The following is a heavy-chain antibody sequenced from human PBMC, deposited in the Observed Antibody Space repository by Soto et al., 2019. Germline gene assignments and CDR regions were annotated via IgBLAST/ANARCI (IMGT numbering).Heavy chain of an antibody. D-gene: IGHD4-17*01. J-gene: IGHJ4*02. V-gene: IGHV4-39*01. Sequence: QQQLQESGPGLVKPSETLSLTCNVSGGSIRSSSYYWGWIRQPPGKVLEWIGSIYYSGSAYYNPSLKGRVTISVDTSKNQFSLKLSSVTAADTAVYYCARSRATVFDYWGQGTLVTVSS. CDR3: ARSRATVFDY. CDR2: IYYSGSA. CDR1: GGSIRSSSYY.